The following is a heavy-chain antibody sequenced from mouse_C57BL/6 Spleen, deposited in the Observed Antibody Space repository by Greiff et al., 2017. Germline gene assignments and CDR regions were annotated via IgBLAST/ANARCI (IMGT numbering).Heavy chain of an antibody. V-gene: IGHV1-15*01. CDR2: IDPETGGT. CDR1: GYTFTDYE. CDR3: TRREYYGSSYFDY. J-gene: IGHJ2*01. Sequence: QVQLQQSGAELVRPGASVTLSCKASGYTFTDYEMHWVKQTPVHGLEWIGAIDPETGGTAYNQKFKGKAILTADKSSSTAYMELRSLTSEDSAVYYGTRREYYGSSYFDYWGQGTTLTVSS. D-gene: IGHD1-1*01.